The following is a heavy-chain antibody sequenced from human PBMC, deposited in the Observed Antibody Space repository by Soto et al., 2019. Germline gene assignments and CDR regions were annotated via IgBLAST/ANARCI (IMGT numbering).Heavy chain of an antibody. Sequence: QMQLQASGPGLVKPSETLSLTCYVSGASVSNGYWSWIRQPPGKGLEWVGFMYFGGSFNYNPSLTSRAAISVETSKNPFSMKLTSVTASATAVYYWARSYYDSTGFAVDPWGQGTLVTVSS. CDR1: GASVSNGY. J-gene: IGHJ5*02. V-gene: IGHV4-59*02. CDR3: ARSYYDSTGFAVDP. CDR2: MYFGGSF. D-gene: IGHD3-22*01.